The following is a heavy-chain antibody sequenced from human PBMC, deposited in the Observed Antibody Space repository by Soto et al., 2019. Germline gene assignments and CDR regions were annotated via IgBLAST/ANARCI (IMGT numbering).Heavy chain of an antibody. CDR3: ARDSVGGYSGYDHYYYYYGMDV. V-gene: IGHV4-61*01. CDR2: IYYSGST. Sequence: PSETLSLTCTVSGGSVSSGSYYWSWIRQPPGKGLEWIGYIYYSGSTNYNPSLKSRVTISVDTSKNQFSLKLSSVTAADTAVYYCARDSVGGYSGYDHYYYYYGMDVWGQGTTVTVS. D-gene: IGHD5-12*01. CDR1: GGSVSSGSYY. J-gene: IGHJ6*02.